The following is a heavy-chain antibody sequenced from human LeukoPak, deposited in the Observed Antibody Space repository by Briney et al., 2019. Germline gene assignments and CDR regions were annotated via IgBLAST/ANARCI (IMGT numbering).Heavy chain of an antibody. CDR3: ARDGNQYDSSGYYPRESFQD. D-gene: IGHD3-22*01. CDR2: IWYDGSDK. CDR1: GYTFSSYE. J-gene: IGHJ1*01. Sequence: PGGSLRLSCAASGYTFSSYEMSWVRQAPGKGLEWVALIWYDGSDKYYADSVKGRFTISRDNPKNTLYLQMNSLRAEDTAVYYCARDGNQYDSSGYYPRESFQDWGQGTLVTVSS. V-gene: IGHV3-33*08.